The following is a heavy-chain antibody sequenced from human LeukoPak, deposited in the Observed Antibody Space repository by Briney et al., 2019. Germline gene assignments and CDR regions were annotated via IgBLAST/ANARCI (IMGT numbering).Heavy chain of an antibody. D-gene: IGHD2-15*01. V-gene: IGHV1-69*05. Sequence: SVKVSCKTSGGTFSGHAITWMRQAPGQGLEWMGGIIPIPDTANYAQKFQGRVTITMDEATITAYMELSSLRSEDTAVYFCARRVVGDAISGYFQDWGQGTLVTVSS. CDR3: ARRVVGDAISGYFQD. CDR1: GGTFSGHA. CDR2: IIPIPDTA. J-gene: IGHJ1*01.